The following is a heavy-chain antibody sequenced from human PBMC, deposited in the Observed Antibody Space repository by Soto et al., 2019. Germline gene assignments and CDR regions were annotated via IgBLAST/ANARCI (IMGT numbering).Heavy chain of an antibody. CDR3: ARGEQREYSSSYRNWIDP. CDR1: GGSFSGYY. CDR2: INHSGST. V-gene: IGHV4-34*01. Sequence: SETLSLSCAVYGGSFSGYYWSWIRQPPGKGLEWIGEINHSGSTNYNPSLKSRVTISVDTSKNQFSLKLSSVTAADTAVYYCARGEQREYSSSYRNWIDPWGQGTLVTVSS. D-gene: IGHD6-6*01. J-gene: IGHJ5*02.